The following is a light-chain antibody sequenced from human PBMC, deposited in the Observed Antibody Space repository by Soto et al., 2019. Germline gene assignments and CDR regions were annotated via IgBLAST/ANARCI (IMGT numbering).Light chain of an antibody. V-gene: IGLV2-14*01. CDR1: SSDNGTYNY. Sequence: QSALTQPASVSGSPGQSITIPCTGTSSDNGTYNYVSWYQQHPGKAPKLMIYGVTNRPSGVSTRFSGSKSGHTASLTISGLQTEDEADYYCSSYTSSSAFVLFGGGTKVTVL. CDR3: SSYTSSSAFVL. CDR2: GVT. J-gene: IGLJ2*01.